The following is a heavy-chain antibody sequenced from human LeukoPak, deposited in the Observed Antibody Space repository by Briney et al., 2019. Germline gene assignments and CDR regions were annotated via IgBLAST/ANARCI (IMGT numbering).Heavy chain of an antibody. CDR2: IYYSGST. Sequence: PSETLSLTCTVPGSSISSGGYYWGWIRQPPGKGLEWIGRIYYSGSTYYNPPLKTRVTIPVDTSKTQFSWKLSSVTAADTAVYYCASPGGGPTDYWGQGTLVTVSS. CDR1: GSSISSGGYY. CDR3: ASPGGGPTDY. J-gene: IGHJ4*02. D-gene: IGHD3-16*01. V-gene: IGHV4-39*01.